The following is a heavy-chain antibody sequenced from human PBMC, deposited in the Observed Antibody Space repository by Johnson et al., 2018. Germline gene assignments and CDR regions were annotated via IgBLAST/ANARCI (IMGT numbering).Heavy chain of an antibody. D-gene: IGHD2-15*01. V-gene: IGHV3-48*02. CDR1: GFTFSSYS. J-gene: IGHJ3*02. CDR3: ARRRDGYCSGADCFIDAFDI. Sequence: EVQLVESGGGLVQPGGSLRLSCAASGFTFSSYSMSWVRQAPGKGLEWISYISSTSSVIYYADSVKGRFTISRDNAKNSLYLQMNSLRDEDTAVYYCARRRDGYCSGADCFIDAFDIWGQGTMVTVSS. CDR2: ISSTSSVI.